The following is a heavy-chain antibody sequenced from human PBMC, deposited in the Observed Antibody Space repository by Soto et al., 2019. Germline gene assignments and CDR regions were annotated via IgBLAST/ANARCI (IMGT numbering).Heavy chain of an antibody. V-gene: IGHV3-7*01. CDR1: GFTFSSYW. D-gene: IGHD3-3*01. Sequence: EVQLVQSGGGLVQPGGSLRLSCEASGFTFSSYWMSWVRQAPGKGLEWVANIQQDGNEKFYLDSVKGRFTISRDNGKNSLFLQMHSLSAEDTAVYYCARPKRGYDFWSSYYDYWGQGNLVTVSS. J-gene: IGHJ4*02. CDR3: ARPKRGYDFWSSYYDY. CDR2: IQQDGNEK.